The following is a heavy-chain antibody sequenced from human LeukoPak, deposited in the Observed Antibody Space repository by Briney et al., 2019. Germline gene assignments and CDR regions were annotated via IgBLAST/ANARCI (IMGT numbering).Heavy chain of an antibody. J-gene: IGHJ1*01. D-gene: IGHD3-10*01. CDR3: ARMDNVLLRSYFQH. Sequence: GRSLRLSCAASGFTFSSYGMHWVRQAPGKGLEWVAVISYDGSNKYYADSVKGRFTISRDNSKNTLYLQMNSLRAEDTAVYYCARMDNVLLRSYFQHWGQGTLVTVSS. CDR1: GFTFSSYG. CDR2: ISYDGSNK. V-gene: IGHV3-30*03.